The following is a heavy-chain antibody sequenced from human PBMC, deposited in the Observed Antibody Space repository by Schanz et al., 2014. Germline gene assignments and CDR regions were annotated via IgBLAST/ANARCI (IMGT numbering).Heavy chain of an antibody. Sequence: QVQLVQSGAEVKKPGASVKVSCKASGYTFTSYYMHWVRQAPGQGLEWMGWISAYNDNTNYTQKLQGRVTMTTDTSTSTAYMELRSLRSDDTAVYYCARDFSVYDYSTGYREYYFDYWGQGTLVTVSS. J-gene: IGHJ4*02. CDR1: GYTFTSYY. CDR2: ISAYNDNT. D-gene: IGHD3-3*01. V-gene: IGHV1-18*04. CDR3: ARDFSVYDYSTGYREYYFDY.